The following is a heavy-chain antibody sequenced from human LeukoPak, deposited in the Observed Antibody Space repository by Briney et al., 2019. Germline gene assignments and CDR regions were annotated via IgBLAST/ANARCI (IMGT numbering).Heavy chain of an antibody. Sequence: GRSLRLSCTAPGFTFSSYAIHWIRQAPGKGLEWVALVWHDGSNRYYADSVKGRFTISRDNSKDTVYLQMNSLRAEDTAVYYCARELFGSGSCPDYWGQGTLVTVSS. V-gene: IGHV3-33*01. CDR2: VWHDGSNR. J-gene: IGHJ4*02. CDR1: GFTFSSYA. D-gene: IGHD3-10*01. CDR3: ARELFGSGSCPDY.